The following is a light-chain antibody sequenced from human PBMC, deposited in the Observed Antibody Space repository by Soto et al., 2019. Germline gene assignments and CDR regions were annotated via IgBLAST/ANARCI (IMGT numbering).Light chain of an antibody. V-gene: IGKV3-15*01. CDR2: GAS. Sequence: VLTQSPGTLSLYPGERATLSCRASQSVSSSYLAWYQQKPGQAPRLLIYGASTRATGIPARFSGSGSGTEFTLTISSLQSEDFAVYYCQQYNNWPPWTFGQGTKVDIK. CDR3: QQYNNWPPWT. CDR1: QSVSSSY. J-gene: IGKJ1*01.